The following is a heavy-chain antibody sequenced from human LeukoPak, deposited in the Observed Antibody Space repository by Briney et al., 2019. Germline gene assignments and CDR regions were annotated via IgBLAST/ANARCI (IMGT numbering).Heavy chain of an antibody. V-gene: IGHV4-4*07. CDR1: GGSISSYY. CDR2: IYTSGNT. J-gene: IGHJ4*02. D-gene: IGHD3-22*01. Sequence: SETLSLTCTVSGGSISSYYWSWIRQPAGKGLEWIGRIYTSGNTNYNPSLKSRVTMSVDTSKNQFSLKLSSVTAADTAVYYCARGQYYYDSSGYYYFDYWGQGTLVTVSS. CDR3: ARGQYYYDSSGYYYFDY.